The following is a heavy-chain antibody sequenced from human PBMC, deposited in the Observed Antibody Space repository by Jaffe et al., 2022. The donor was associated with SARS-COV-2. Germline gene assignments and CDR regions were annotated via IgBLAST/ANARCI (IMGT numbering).Heavy chain of an antibody. CDR1: GGTFSNYA. CDR3: ARGGYCSSDRCYFGYSWYFDL. V-gene: IGHV1-69*01. CDR2: IIPIFGTT. D-gene: IGHD2-2*01. J-gene: IGHJ2*01. Sequence: QVQLVQSGPEVKKPGSSVKVSCKASGGTFSNYAISWVRQAPGQGLEWMGGIIPIFGTTNYAQKFQGRVTITADESTSTAYMDLSSLRYEDTAVYYCARGGYCSSDRCYFGYSWYFDLWGRGTLVTVSS.